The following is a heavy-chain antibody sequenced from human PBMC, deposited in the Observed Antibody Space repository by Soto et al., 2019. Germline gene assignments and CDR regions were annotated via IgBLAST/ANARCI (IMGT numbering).Heavy chain of an antibody. CDR2: ISASGRSL. V-gene: IGHV3-23*01. Sequence: GGSLRLSCAASGFTFSSNDMSWVRQAPGKGLEWASSISASGRSLFYADAVKGRFTISRDNSKNTLYLQMSSLTAEETAVYYCAKGTSKLDYWGQGTLVTVS. J-gene: IGHJ4*02. CDR3: AKGTSKLDY. D-gene: IGHD2-2*01. CDR1: GFTFSSND.